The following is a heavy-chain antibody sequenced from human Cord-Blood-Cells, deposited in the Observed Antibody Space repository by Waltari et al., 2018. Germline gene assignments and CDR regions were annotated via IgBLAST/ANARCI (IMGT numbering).Heavy chain of an antibody. Sequence: QVQLVESGGGVVQPGRSLRLSCAASGFTFSSYAMHWVRQAPGKGLEGVAVMSYDGSKKDYADSVKGRFTISRDNSKNTLYLQMNSLRAEDTAVYYCARDPVRGSASDAFDIWGQGTMVTVSS. D-gene: IGHD3-10*01. CDR1: GFTFSSYA. CDR2: MSYDGSKK. J-gene: IGHJ3*02. CDR3: ARDPVRGSASDAFDI. V-gene: IGHV3-30*04.